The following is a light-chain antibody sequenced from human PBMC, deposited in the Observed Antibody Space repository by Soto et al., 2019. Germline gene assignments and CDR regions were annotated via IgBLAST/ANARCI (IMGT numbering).Light chain of an antibody. J-gene: IGKJ4*01. V-gene: IGKV3-20*01. Sequence: DIVLTQSPGTLSFSPGERATLSCRASQSISSSYLAWYQQKPAQPPRLLIYGAPTRATGTPDTFSGSGSGTDFTPTISRLEPEDIATYYCQEYGNFPLSFGGGTMVDIK. CDR3: QEYGNFPLS. CDR1: QSISSSY. CDR2: GAP.